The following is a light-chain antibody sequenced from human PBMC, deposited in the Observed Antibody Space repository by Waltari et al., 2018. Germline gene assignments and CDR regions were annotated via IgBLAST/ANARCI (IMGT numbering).Light chain of an antibody. CDR3: QQYNDFSPT. J-gene: IGKJ1*01. V-gene: IGKV1-5*03. Sequence: DIQMTQSPSTLSASLGDRVTITCRASQNIDRWLAWYQQKPGEAPKLLIHKASNLKSGVPSRFSGSGSGTEFTLTVSSLQPDDFATYYCQQYNDFSPTFGQGTKVEIK. CDR2: KAS. CDR1: QNIDRW.